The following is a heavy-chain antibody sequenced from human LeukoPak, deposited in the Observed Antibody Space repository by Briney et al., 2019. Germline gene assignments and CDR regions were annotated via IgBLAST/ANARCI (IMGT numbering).Heavy chain of an antibody. CDR3: AREALPDSGFDY. CDR1: GVTLGTYA. Sequence: GGSLRLSCAASGVTLGTYAMSWARQAPGKGLEWVSGISSSGSGGNTYYADSVKGRFTISRDSSKNTLYLQMSSLRAEDTAVYYCAREALPDSGFDYWGQGTLVTVSS. J-gene: IGHJ4*02. D-gene: IGHD1-14*01. V-gene: IGHV3-23*01. CDR2: ISSSGSGGNT.